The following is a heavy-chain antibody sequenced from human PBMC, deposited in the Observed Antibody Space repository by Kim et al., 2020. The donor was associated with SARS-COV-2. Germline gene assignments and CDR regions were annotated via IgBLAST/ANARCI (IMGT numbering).Heavy chain of an antibody. CDR3: ARDKNPAYRYGMDV. CDR1: GFTFRSYA. Sequence: GGSLRLSCAASGFTFRSYARSWVRQAPGKGLEWVSIINSGGSNTYYADSVKGRFTISRDESKNTLYLQMNSLRAEDTAVYYCARDKNPAYRYGMDVGGQGTSVTVSS. J-gene: IGHJ6*02. D-gene: IGHD1-26*01. CDR2: INSGGSNT. V-gene: IGHV3-23*03.